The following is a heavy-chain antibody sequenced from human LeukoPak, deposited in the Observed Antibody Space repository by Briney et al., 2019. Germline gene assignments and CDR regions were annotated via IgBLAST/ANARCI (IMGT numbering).Heavy chain of an antibody. CDR2: INHSGST. CDR1: GGSFSSYY. J-gene: IGHJ6*03. CDR3: ARGISWYYYDSSGYFPLYYYYYMDV. D-gene: IGHD3-22*01. Sequence: PSETLSLTCAVYGGSFSSYYWSWIRQPPGKGLEWIGEINHSGSTNYNPSLKSRVTISVDTSKNQFSLKLSSVTAADTAVYYCARGISWYYYDSSGYFPLYYYYYMDVWGKGTTVTVSS. V-gene: IGHV4-34*01.